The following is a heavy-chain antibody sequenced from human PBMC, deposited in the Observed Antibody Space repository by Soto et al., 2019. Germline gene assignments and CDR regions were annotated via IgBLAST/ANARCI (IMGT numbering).Heavy chain of an antibody. CDR2: ISSNGGST. Sequence: GGSLRLSCAASGFTFSSYAMHWVRQAPGKGLEYVSAISSNGGSTYYANSVKGRFTISRDNSKNTLYLQMGSLRAEDMAVYYCARSSGSWPDAFDIWGQGTMVTVSS. D-gene: IGHD3-22*01. CDR3: ARSSGSWPDAFDI. V-gene: IGHV3-64*01. CDR1: GFTFSSYA. J-gene: IGHJ3*02.